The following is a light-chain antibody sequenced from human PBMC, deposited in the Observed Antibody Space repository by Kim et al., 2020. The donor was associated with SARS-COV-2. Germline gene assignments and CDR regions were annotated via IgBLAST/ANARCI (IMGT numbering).Light chain of an antibody. CDR1: IKNW. CDR3: QQYHSYPLT. CDR2: GAS. V-gene: IGKV1-5*03. J-gene: IGKJ4*01. Sequence: IKNWLAWYQLKPGKAPHLLIFGASILQEGVPSRFSGSGSGTEFSLTINSLQPDDFAIYYCQQYHSYPLTFGGGTKVDIK.